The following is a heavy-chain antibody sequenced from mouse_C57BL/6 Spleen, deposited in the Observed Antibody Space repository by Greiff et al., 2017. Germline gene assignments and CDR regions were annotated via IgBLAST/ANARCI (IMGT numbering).Heavy chain of an antibody. CDR2: IFPCSGST. D-gene: IGHD3-3*01. J-gene: IGHJ3*01. CDR3: ARGTATPFAD. Sequence: VQLQQPGPELVRPGASVKISCKAPGYTFTSHWMQWVRQRPGQGLEWIGEIFPCSGSTYYNEKFKGKATLTVDTSSSTAYMQLSSLTSEDSAVYYYARGTATPFADWGKGTLVTVSA. CDR1: GYTFTSHW. V-gene: IGHV1-56*01.